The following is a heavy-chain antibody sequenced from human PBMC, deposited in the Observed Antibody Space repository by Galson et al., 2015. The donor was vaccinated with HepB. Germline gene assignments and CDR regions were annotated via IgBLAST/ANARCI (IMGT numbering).Heavy chain of an antibody. CDR1: GFSFMYYA. D-gene: IGHD3-10*01. Sequence: SLRLSCAASGFSFMYYAMNWVRQAPGKGLEWVSGICGSSHCTYYAASVKGRFTISRDNSMNTVSLQMDSLRAEDTAVYYCAKGVSSPGSLLDYWGQGILVTVSS. CDR2: ICGSSHCT. J-gene: IGHJ4*02. CDR3: AKGVSSPGSLLDY. V-gene: IGHV3-23*01.